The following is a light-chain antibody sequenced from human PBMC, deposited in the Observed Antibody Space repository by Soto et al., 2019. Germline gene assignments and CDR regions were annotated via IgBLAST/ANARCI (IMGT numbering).Light chain of an antibody. CDR3: FSYTSSTAYV. CDR1: SSDVGGYNH. Sequence: QSALTQPASVSGSPGQSITISCTGTSSDVGGYNHVSWYQLHPGKAPKLMVYEVSNRPSGVSNRFSGSKSGNTASPTISGLQAEDEADYYCFSYTSSTAYVFGTGTKVTVL. V-gene: IGLV2-14*01. J-gene: IGLJ1*01. CDR2: EVS.